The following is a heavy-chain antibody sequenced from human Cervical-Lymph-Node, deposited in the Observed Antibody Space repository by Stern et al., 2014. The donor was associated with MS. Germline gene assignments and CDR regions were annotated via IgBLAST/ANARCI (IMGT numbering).Heavy chain of an antibody. D-gene: IGHD3-3*01. CDR1: GYTFTSYG. CDR2: ISGYNDYT. Sequence: QVQLVQSGAEVKKPGASVKVSCKASGYTFTSYGISWVRQAPGQGLEWLGWISGYNDYTNYAQKVQGRVTMTTDTSTSTGYMELRSLRSDDTAVYYCARDPPITIFGAIILGGGGMDVWGQGTTVTVSS. CDR3: ARDPPITIFGAIILGGGGMDV. V-gene: IGHV1-18*01. J-gene: IGHJ6*02.